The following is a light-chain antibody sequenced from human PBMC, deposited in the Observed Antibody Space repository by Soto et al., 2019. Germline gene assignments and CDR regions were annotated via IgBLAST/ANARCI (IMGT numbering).Light chain of an antibody. CDR3: QHYGSSPWT. Sequence: EMVLTQSPGTLSLSPGATDTLSCRASQRVSSSYVAWYQQQPGQAPRPLIYGASSRAIGIPDRFSGSGSTTDITLTISRLKPEDFRVYYCQHYGSSPWTFGKGTKGEIK. CDR2: GAS. V-gene: IGKV3-20*01. J-gene: IGKJ1*01. CDR1: QRVSSSY.